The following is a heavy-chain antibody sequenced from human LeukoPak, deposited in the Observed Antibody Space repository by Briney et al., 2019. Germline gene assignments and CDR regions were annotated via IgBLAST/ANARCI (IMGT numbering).Heavy chain of an antibody. J-gene: IGHJ4*02. CDR3: ATLGSIAVAFDY. V-gene: IGHV3-48*04. CDR2: ISSSTTTI. CDR1: GFTFSTYN. D-gene: IGHD6-19*01. Sequence: GGSLRLSCTASGFTFSTYNMNWVRQAPGKGLEWVSYISSSTTTISYADSVKGRFTISRDNAKNSLYLQMNSLRAEDTAVYYCATLGSIAVAFDYWGQGTLVTVSS.